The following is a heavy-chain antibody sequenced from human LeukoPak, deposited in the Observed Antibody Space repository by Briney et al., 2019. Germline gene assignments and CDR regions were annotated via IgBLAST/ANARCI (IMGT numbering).Heavy chain of an antibody. V-gene: IGHV4-4*09. Sequence: SETLSLTCTVSGGSISSYYWSWILQPPGKGLEWIGYIYTSGSTNYNPSLKSRVTISVDTSKNQFSLKLSSVTAADTAVYYCARHGGSFLLDYWGQGTLVTVSS. CDR3: ARHGGSFLLDY. J-gene: IGHJ4*02. D-gene: IGHD1-26*01. CDR2: IYTSGST. CDR1: GGSISSYY.